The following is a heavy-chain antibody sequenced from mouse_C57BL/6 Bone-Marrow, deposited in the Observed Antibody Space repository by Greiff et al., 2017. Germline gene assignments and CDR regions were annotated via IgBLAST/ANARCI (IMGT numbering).Heavy chain of an antibody. V-gene: IGHV5-15*01. Sequence: EVKVVESGGGLVQPGGSLKLSCAASGFTFSDYGMAWVRQAPRKGPEWVAFISNLAYSIYYADTVTGRFTISRENAKNTLYLEMSSLRSEDTAMYYCARGAGYDYDAWFAYWGQGTLVTVSA. J-gene: IGHJ3*01. CDR2: ISNLAYSI. CDR1: GFTFSDYG. CDR3: ARGAGYDYDAWFAY. D-gene: IGHD2-4*01.